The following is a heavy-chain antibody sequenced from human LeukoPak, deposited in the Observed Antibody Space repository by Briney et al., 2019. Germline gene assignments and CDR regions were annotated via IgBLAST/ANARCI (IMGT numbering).Heavy chain of an antibody. CDR2: ISGRGASK. J-gene: IGHJ4*02. Sequence: GGSLRLSCAASGFTFSSYAMSWVRQAPGKGLEWVSAISGRGASKYYADSVKGRFTISRDNSKNTLYLQMNSLRAEDTAVYYCAKTLWFGELLYLEYYFDYWGQGTLVTVSS. D-gene: IGHD3-10*01. CDR1: GFTFSSYA. CDR3: AKTLWFGELLYLEYYFDY. V-gene: IGHV3-23*01.